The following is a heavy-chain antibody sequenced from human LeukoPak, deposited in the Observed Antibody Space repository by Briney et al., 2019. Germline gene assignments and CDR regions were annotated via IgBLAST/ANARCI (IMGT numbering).Heavy chain of an antibody. D-gene: IGHD6-13*01. V-gene: IGHV4-34*01. CDR3: ARGRGAAASYYYYYGMDV. CDR1: GGSFSGYY. Sequence: PSETLSLTCAVYGGSFSGYYWSWIRQPPGKGLEWIGEINHSGSTNYNPSLKSRVTISVDTSKNQFSLKLSSVTAADTAVYYCARGRGAAASYYYYYGMDVWGQGTTVIVSS. J-gene: IGHJ6*02. CDR2: INHSGST.